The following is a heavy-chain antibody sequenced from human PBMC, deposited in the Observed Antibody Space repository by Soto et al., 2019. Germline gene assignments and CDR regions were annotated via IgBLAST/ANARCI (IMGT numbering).Heavy chain of an antibody. CDR2: ISGSGGST. V-gene: IGHV3-23*01. CDR3: AKVSKLYSSSSSLYYYYMDV. J-gene: IGHJ6*03. D-gene: IGHD6-6*01. CDR1: GFTFSSYA. Sequence: HPGGSLRLSCAASGFTFSSYAMSWVRQAPGKGLEWVSAISGSGGSTYYADSVKGRFTISRDNSKNTLYLQMNSLRAEDTAVYYCAKVSKLYSSSSSLYYYYMDVWGKGTTVTVS.